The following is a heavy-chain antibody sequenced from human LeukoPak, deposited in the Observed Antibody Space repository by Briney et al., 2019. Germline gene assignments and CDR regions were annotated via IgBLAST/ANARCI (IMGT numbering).Heavy chain of an antibody. CDR3: AKVLEYSGGWYPLGDFDY. CDR2: ISGSGGST. V-gene: IGHV3-23*01. Sequence: GGSLRLSCAASGFTFSSYAMSWVRQAPGKGLEWVSAISGSGGSTYYADSVKGRFTISRDNSKNTLYLQMNSLRAEDTAVYYCAKVLEYSGGWYPLGDFDYWGQGTLVTVSS. D-gene: IGHD6-19*01. J-gene: IGHJ4*02. CDR1: GFTFSSYA.